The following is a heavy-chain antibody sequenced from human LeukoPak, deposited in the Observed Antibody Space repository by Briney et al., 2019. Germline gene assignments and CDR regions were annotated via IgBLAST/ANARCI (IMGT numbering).Heavy chain of an antibody. V-gene: IGHV3-23*01. CDR2: ISGSGGST. J-gene: IGHJ4*02. CDR1: GFTFSNFA. CDR3: AKMVHTEQWLVPFDY. D-gene: IGHD6-19*01. Sequence: GGSLRLSCAASGFTFSNFAMNWVRQAPGRGLEWVSTISGSGGSTYYADSVKGRFTISRDNSKNTLYLQMNSLRAEDTAVYYCAKMVHTEQWLVPFDYWGQGTLVTVSS.